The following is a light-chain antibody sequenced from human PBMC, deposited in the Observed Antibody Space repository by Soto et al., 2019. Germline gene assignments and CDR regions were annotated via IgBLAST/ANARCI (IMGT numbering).Light chain of an antibody. CDR1: QSISRY. J-gene: IGKJ2*01. CDR2: GAS. CDR3: QESHTSGT. V-gene: IGKV1-39*01. Sequence: DIQMTQSPSSLSASVGDRVTITCRASQSISRYLSWYQQKPGKAPNLLIYGASTLQSGVPSRFSGSGSGTDFTLTISSLLPEDFATYFCQESHTSGTFGQGTKVEI.